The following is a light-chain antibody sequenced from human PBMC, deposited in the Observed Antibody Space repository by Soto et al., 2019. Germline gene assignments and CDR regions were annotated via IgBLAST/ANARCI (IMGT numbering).Light chain of an antibody. CDR3: SSYAGSANWGVV. V-gene: IGLV2-8*01. J-gene: IGLJ2*01. CDR2: DVD. Sequence: QSVLTQPPSASGSPGQSVTISCSGSRSDLGGYNYVSWYQQHPGKAPKLLIYDVDKRPSGVSPRFSGSKSGNTASLTVTGLQAEDEANYYCSSYAGSANWGVVFGGGTKLAVL. CDR1: RSDLGGYNY.